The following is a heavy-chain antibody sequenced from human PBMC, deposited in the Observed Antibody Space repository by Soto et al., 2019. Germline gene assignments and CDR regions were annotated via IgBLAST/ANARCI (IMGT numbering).Heavy chain of an antibody. CDR2: MNPGTGAT. Sequence: ASVXVSCKASGYTFISYYMHWVRQAPGQGLEWMGIMNPGTGATSYAQKFQGRVTMTRDTSTSTVYMELRSLGSEDTAVYYCARVDYGDYHWFDPWGQGTLVTVSS. D-gene: IGHD4-17*01. J-gene: IGHJ5*02. CDR1: GYTFISYY. V-gene: IGHV1-46*01. CDR3: ARVDYGDYHWFDP.